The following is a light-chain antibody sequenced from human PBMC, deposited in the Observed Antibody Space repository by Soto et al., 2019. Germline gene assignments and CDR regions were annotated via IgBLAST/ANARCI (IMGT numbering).Light chain of an antibody. CDR2: GAS. CDR1: QNIGSS. V-gene: IGKV3-15*01. Sequence: LTTHSPATLSVSPGEGATLSCRASQNIGSSLAWYQQKPGQSPRLLIYGASTRATDIPARFSGSGSGTDFTLTISSLQSEDFAVYYCQPYNNWPPPLTFGGGTKVDIK. J-gene: IGKJ4*01. CDR3: QPYNNWPPPLT.